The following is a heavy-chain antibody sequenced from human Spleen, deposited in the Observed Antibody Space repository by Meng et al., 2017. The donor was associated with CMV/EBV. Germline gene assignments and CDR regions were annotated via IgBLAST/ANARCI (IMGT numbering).Heavy chain of an antibody. CDR1: GYTFTSYD. J-gene: IGHJ4*02. CDR2: MNPNSGNT. CDR3: ARAGAYYDFWSDYNTYYFDY. D-gene: IGHD3-3*01. V-gene: IGHV1-8*01. Sequence: ASVKVSCKASGYTFTSYDINWVRQATGQGLEWMGWMNPNSGNTGYAQKFQGRVTMIRNTSINTAYMELSSLRSEDTAVYYCARAGAYYDFWSDYNTYYFDYWGQGTLVTVSS.